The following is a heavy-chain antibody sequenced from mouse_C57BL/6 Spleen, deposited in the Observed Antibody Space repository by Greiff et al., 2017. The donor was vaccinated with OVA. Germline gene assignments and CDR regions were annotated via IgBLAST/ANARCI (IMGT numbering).Heavy chain of an antibody. J-gene: IGHJ2*01. D-gene: IGHD4-1*01. CDR3: ARDWDEDY. V-gene: IGHV1-4*01. CDR1: GYTFTSYT. Sequence: VKLVESGAELARPGASVKMSCKASGYTFTSYTMHWVKQRPGQGLEWIGYINPSSGYTKYNQKFKDKATLTADKSSSTAYMQLSSLTSEDSAVYYCARDWDEDYWGQGTTLTVSS. CDR2: INPSSGYT.